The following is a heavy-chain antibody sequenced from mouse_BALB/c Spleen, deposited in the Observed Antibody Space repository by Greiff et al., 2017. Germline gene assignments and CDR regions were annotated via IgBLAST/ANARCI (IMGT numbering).Heavy chain of an antibody. Sequence: VMLVESGPGLVAPSQSLSITCTVSGFSLSRYSVHWVRQPPGKGLEWLGMIWGGGSTDYNSALKSRLSISKDNSKSQVFLKMNSLQTDDTAMYYCARSPTMITTKAMDYWGQGTSVTVSS. J-gene: IGHJ4*01. CDR1: GFSLSRYS. CDR3: ARSPTMITTKAMDY. CDR2: IWGGGST. D-gene: IGHD2-4*01. V-gene: IGHV2-6-4*01.